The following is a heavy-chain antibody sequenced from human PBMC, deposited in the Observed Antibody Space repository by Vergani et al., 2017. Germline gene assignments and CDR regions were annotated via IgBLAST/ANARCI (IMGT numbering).Heavy chain of an antibody. CDR1: GFTFSSYA. J-gene: IGHJ4*02. CDR2: ISGSGGST. V-gene: IGHV3-23*01. Sequence: EVQLLESGGGLVQPGGSLRLSCAASGFTFSSYAMSWVRQAPGKGLEWVSAISGSGGSTYYADSVKGRFTISRDNSKNTLYLQMNSLRAEDTAVYYCAKDSRDGYCSSTSCPFDYWGQGTLVTVSS. D-gene: IGHD2-2*03. CDR3: AKDSRDGYCSSTSCPFDY.